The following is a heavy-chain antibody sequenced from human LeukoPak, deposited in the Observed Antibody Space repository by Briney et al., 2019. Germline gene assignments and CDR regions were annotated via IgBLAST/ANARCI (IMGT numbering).Heavy chain of an antibody. CDR3: ARHHYFALAY. V-gene: IGHV4-4*02. Sequence: PSGTLSLTCAVSGDSVRYDNWWSWVRQPPGKGLEWIGETHHSGSSNYNPSLKSRVTVSVDKSKNQVSLSLTSVTAADTAVYYCARHHYFALAYWGQGTLVTVSS. CDR1: GDSVRYDNW. CDR2: THHSGSS. J-gene: IGHJ4*02. D-gene: IGHD2-21*01.